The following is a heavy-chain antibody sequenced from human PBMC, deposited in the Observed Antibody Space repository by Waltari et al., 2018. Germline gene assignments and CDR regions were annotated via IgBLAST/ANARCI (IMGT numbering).Heavy chain of an antibody. D-gene: IGHD6-19*01. CDR1: GGSFTGHY. CDR2: VNQSGHT. V-gene: IGHV4-34*01. Sequence: QLHLQQWGAGLLRPSETLSLTCGVDGGSFTGHYWGWIRQTPGKVLEWIGEVNQSGHTNYNPSLTSRVTISVDTSKSQFFLTLISVTAADTAVYYCARGRGWEDLVAGDYYYGMDVWGQGTTVTVSS. CDR3: ARGRGWEDLVAGDYYYGMDV. J-gene: IGHJ6*02.